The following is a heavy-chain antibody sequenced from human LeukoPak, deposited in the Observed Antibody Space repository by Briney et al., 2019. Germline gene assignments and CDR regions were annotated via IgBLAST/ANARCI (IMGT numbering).Heavy chain of an antibody. J-gene: IGHJ4*02. CDR2: INHSGST. Sequence: SETLSLTCAVYGGSFSGYYWSWIRQPPGKGLEWIGEINHSGSTNYNPSLKSRVTISVDTSKNQFSLKLSSVTAAGTAVYYCPFGRHIDYWGQGTLVTVSS. CDR1: GGSFSGYY. CDR3: PFGRHIDY. V-gene: IGHV4-34*01. D-gene: IGHD3-16*01.